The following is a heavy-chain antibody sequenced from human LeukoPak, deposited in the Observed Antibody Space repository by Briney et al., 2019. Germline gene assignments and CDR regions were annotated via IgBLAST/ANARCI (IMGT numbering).Heavy chain of an antibody. CDR1: GFTFSDYY. CDR3: AKAISRTRYYYYGMDV. Sequence: GGSLRLSCAASGFTFSDYYMSWIRQAPGKGLEWVSYISGSGSTIYYADSVKGRFTISRDNAKNSLYLQMNSLRAEDTAVYYCAKAISRTRYYYYGMDVWGQGTTVTVSS. V-gene: IGHV3-11*01. CDR2: ISGSGSTI. D-gene: IGHD3-3*02. J-gene: IGHJ6*02.